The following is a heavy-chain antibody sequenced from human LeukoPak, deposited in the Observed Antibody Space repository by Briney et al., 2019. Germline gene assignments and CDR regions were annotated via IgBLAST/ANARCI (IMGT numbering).Heavy chain of an antibody. CDR3: AKGHYDYVWGSYRYLGYYFDY. D-gene: IGHD3-16*02. CDR2: FDPEDGET. J-gene: IGHJ4*02. Sequence: ASVKVSCKVSGYTLTELSMHWVRQAPGKGLEWMGGFDPEDGETIYAQRFQGRVTMTEDTSTDTAYMELSSLRSEDTAVYYCAKGHYDYVWGSYRYLGYYFDYWGQGTLVTVSS. V-gene: IGHV1-24*01. CDR1: GYTLTELS.